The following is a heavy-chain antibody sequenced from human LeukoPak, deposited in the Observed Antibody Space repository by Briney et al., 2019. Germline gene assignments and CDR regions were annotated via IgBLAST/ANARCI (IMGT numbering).Heavy chain of an antibody. D-gene: IGHD6-19*01. CDR2: INAGNGNT. CDR3: ARKGSSGWYRFNP. V-gene: IGHV1-3*01. Sequence: ASVKVSCKASGYTFTRYAMHWVRQAPEQRLEWMGWINAGNGNTKYSQKFQGRVTITRDTSASTVYMELSSLRSEDTAVYYCARKGSSGWYRFNPWGQGTLVTVSS. J-gene: IGHJ5*02. CDR1: GYTFTRYA.